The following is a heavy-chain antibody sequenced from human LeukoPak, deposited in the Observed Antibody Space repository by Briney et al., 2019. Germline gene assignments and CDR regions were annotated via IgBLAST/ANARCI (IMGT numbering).Heavy chain of an antibody. CDR1: GYTFTGYY. Sequence: GASVKVSCKASGYTFTGYYMHWVRQAPGQGLEWMGWINPNSGGTSYAQKFQGRVTMTRDTSISTAYMELSRLRSDDTAVYYCARVERVVVAATYNWFDPWGQGTLVTVSS. CDR2: INPNSGGT. J-gene: IGHJ5*02. D-gene: IGHD2-15*01. CDR3: ARVERVVVAATYNWFDP. V-gene: IGHV1-2*02.